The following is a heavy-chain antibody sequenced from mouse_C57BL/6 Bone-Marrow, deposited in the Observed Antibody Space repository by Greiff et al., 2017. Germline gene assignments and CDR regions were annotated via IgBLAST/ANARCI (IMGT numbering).Heavy chain of an antibody. J-gene: IGHJ4*01. Sequence: VQLQQSGAELVRPGASVKLSCTASGFAITDYYMHWVKQRPEQGLEWIGWIDPENGDTDYASKFKGKATLTADTSSTTAYLQRSSLTSEDTAVYYCTADYNGSSYDAMDYWGQGTSVTVSS. D-gene: IGHD1-1*01. CDR3: TADYNGSSYDAMDY. V-gene: IGHV14-4*01. CDR2: IDPENGDT. CDR1: GFAITDYY.